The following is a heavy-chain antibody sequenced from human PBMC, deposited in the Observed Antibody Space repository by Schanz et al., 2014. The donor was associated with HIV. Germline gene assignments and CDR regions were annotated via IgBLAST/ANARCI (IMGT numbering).Heavy chain of an antibody. D-gene: IGHD3-16*01. Sequence: QVQLVESGGGLVKPGGSLRLSCAASGFTFSDYYMSWIRQAPGKGLEWVSYISSSGSTIYYADSVKGRFTVSRDNARSSMDLQMNSLRDEDTALYYCARDGFYKRNKRFVILFDLWGRGTLVTVSS. V-gene: IGHV3-11*04. J-gene: IGHJ4*02. CDR1: GFTFSDYY. CDR3: ARDGFYKRNKRFVILFDL. CDR2: ISSSGSTI.